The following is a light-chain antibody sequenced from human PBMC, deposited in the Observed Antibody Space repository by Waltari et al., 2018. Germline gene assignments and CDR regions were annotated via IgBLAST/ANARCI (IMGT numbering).Light chain of an antibody. CDR1: HSVSKY. CDR2: DAS. V-gene: IGKV3-11*01. CDR3: QQRSNWPPGT. J-gene: IGKJ4*01. Sequence: EIVLTQSPGKFSFAPGERATHSCRASHSVSKYLAWYQQQHGQPPRLLIYDASNRATGIPATLSGSGAGTEFTLPTSSLEHQDCAVSYCQQRSNWPPGTFGGGTKVEIK.